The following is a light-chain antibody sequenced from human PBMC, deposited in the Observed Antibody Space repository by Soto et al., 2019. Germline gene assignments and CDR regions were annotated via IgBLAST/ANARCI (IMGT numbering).Light chain of an antibody. CDR3: QSYDSSLSGFWV. J-gene: IGLJ3*02. V-gene: IGLV1-40*01. CDR1: SSNIGAGYD. CDR2: GNS. Sequence: QAVVTQPPSVSGAPGQRVTISCTGSSSNIGAGYDVHWYQQLPGTAPKLLIYGNSNRPSGVPDRFYGSKSGTSDSLAITGLQAEDEADYYCQSYDSSLSGFWVFGGGTKLTVL.